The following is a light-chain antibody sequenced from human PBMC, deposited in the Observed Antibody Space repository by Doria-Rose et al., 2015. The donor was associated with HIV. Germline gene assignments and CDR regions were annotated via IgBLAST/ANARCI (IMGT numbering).Light chain of an antibody. CDR3: HQYGTSWT. V-gene: IGKV3-20*01. Sequence: DIVLTQSPGTLSLSPGERATLSCRASQSFSSTYLAWYQQKPGQAPSLLIHDGSTRATGIPDRFSANGSGTDFTLTINRLEPEDFALYYCHQYGTSWTFGQGTKVEI. CDR1: QSFSSTY. CDR2: DGS. J-gene: IGKJ1*01.